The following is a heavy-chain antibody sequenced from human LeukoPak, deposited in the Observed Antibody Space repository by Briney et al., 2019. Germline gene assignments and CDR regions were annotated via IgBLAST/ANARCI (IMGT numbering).Heavy chain of an antibody. V-gene: IGHV3-53*01. CDR2: IYSGGST. D-gene: IGHD2-2*02. J-gene: IGHJ4*02. CDR1: GFTLSSNY. Sequence: GGSLRLSCAASGFTLSSNYMSWVRQAPGKGLEWGSVIYSGGSTYYADSVKGRFTISRDNSKNTLYLQMNSLRAEDTAVYYCARVFVVVPAAINYFDYWGQGTLVTVSS. CDR3: ARVFVVVPAAINYFDY.